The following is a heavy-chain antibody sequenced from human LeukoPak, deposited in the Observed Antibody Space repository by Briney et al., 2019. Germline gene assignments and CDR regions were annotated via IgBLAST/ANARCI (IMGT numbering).Heavy chain of an antibody. V-gene: IGHV3-23*01. CDR2: ISGSGGST. CDR1: GFTFSSYA. J-gene: IGHJ4*02. CDR3: AKDRGDIVVVPAAPGGGKRRGFDY. Sequence: GGSLRLSCAASGFTFSSYAMSWVRQAPGKGLEWVSAISGSGGSTYYADSVKGRFTISRDNSKNTLYLQMNSLRAEDTAVYYCAKDRGDIVVVPAAPGGGKRRGFDYWGQGTLVTVSS. D-gene: IGHD2-2*01.